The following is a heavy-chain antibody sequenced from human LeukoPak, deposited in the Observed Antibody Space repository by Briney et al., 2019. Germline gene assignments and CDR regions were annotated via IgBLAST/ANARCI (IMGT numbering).Heavy chain of an antibody. CDR2: IYSGGST. CDR1: GFTVSSNY. CDR3: AREDTTGWFDP. Sequence: GGSLRLSCAASGFTVSSNYMSWVRQAPGKGLEWVSVIYSGGSTYYADSVKGRFTIPRDNSKNTLYLQMNSLRAEDTAVYYCAREDTTGWFDPWGQGTLVTVSS. V-gene: IGHV3-53*01. J-gene: IGHJ5*02. D-gene: IGHD4-17*01.